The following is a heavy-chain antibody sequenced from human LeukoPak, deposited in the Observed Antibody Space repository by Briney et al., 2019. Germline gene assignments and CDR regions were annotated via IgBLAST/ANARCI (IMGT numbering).Heavy chain of an antibody. CDR3: TTGRMNYYDSSGYYSGPDY. CDR2: FDPEDGET. V-gene: IGHV1-24*01. J-gene: IGHJ4*02. CDR1: GYTLTELS. Sequence: ASVKASCKVSGYTLTELSMHWVRQAPGKGLEWMGGFDPEDGETIYAQKFQGRVTMTEDTSTDTAYMELSSLRSEDTAVYYCTTGRMNYYDSSGYYSGPDYWGQGTLVTVSS. D-gene: IGHD3-22*01.